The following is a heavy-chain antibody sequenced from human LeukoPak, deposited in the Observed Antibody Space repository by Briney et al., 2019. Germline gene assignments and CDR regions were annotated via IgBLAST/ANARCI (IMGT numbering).Heavy chain of an antibody. D-gene: IGHD6-25*01. CDR3: AAVVRSGSPFDY. CDR1: GFTFSSYW. Sequence: GGSLRLSCADSGFTFSSYWVHWVRQAPGKGLAWVSRINGDGSSTSYADSVKGRFTISRDNAKNTLYLQMTSLRVEDTAVYYCAAVVRSGSPFDYWGQGTLVTVSS. J-gene: IGHJ4*02. V-gene: IGHV3-74*01. CDR2: INGDGSST.